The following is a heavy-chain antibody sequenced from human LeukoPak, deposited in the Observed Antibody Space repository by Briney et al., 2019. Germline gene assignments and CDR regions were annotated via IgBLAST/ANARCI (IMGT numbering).Heavy chain of an antibody. D-gene: IGHD1-14*01. CDR1: RFTFSSYW. CDR3: AREPVVDAFDI. J-gene: IGHJ3*02. CDR2: IKQDGSEK. V-gene: IGHV3-7*01. Sequence: GGSLRLSCAASRFTFSSYWMSWVRQAPGKGLEWVANIKQDGSEKYYVDSVKGRFTISRDNAKNSLYLQMNSLRAEDTAVYYCAREPVVDAFDIWGQGTMVTVSS.